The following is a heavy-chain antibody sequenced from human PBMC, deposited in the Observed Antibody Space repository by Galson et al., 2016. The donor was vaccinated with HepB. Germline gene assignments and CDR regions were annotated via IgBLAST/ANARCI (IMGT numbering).Heavy chain of an antibody. V-gene: IGHV4-59*12. CDR3: ASLSPAIAAAT. CDR1: GGSTYTSY. D-gene: IGHD6-13*01. CDR2: SYNSGNT. J-gene: IGHJ5*02. Sequence: ETLSLTCSVSGGSTYTSYWSWVRQPPGKGLEWVGYSYNSGNTVYNPSLDSRVAISVDKSKNQFSLKLNSLTAADTAVYYCASLSPAIAAATWGQGTLVTVSS.